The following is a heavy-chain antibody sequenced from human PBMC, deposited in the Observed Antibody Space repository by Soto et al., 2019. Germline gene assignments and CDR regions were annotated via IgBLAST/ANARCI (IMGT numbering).Heavy chain of an antibody. Sequence: SETLSLTCTVSGGSISSSSYYWGWIRQPPGKGLEWIGSIYYSGYTYYNPSLKSQVTISVDTSKKQISLKLSSVTAAYTVVYYCARHNGPLYVGYYYDMDVWGQGTTVTVSS. CDR3: ARHNGPLYVGYYYDMDV. J-gene: IGHJ6*02. D-gene: IGHD3-16*01. CDR2: IYYSGYT. V-gene: IGHV4-39*01. CDR1: GGSISSSSYY.